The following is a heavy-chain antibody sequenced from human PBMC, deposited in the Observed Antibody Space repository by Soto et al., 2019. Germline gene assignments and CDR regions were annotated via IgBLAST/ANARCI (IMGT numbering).Heavy chain of an antibody. CDR1: GGSISGGGYY. V-gene: IGHV4-31*03. D-gene: IGHD6-13*01. J-gene: IGHJ5*02. CDR3: ARAWPATAGWANWFDL. Sequence: QVQLQESGPGLVEPSQTLSLTCTVSGGSISGGGYYWSWIRQHPGKGLEWIGYIYYSGTTYYNPSLKSRLTISVDTSMSKFALNLSSVTAANTAVYYCARAWPATAGWANWFDLWGQGTLVTVSS. CDR2: IYYSGTT.